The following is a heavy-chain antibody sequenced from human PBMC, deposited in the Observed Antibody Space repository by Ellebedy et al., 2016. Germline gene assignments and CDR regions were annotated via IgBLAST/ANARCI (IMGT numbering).Heavy chain of an antibody. J-gene: IGHJ4*02. CDR1: GYPFHVYG. Sequence: ASVKVSCKTSGYPFHVYGISWLRQAPGQSFEWIGWISGNMDKTNSAQKFQGRVTMTTDTSTNTAYMELTSLKSDDTAVYYCARDQGDDGGDFDYWGQGTLVTVSS. D-gene: IGHD2-21*02. V-gene: IGHV1-18*01. CDR2: ISGNMDKT. CDR3: ARDQGDDGGDFDY.